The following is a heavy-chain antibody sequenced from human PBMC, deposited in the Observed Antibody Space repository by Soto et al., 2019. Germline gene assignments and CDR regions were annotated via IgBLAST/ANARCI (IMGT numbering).Heavy chain of an antibody. CDR3: ARAGFYDSSGYYFWLFDT. CDR1: GDSISSSNW. D-gene: IGHD3-22*01. V-gene: IGHV4-4*02. CDR2: IYHTGST. J-gene: IGHJ4*02. Sequence: QVQLQESGPGLVKPSGTLSLTCAVSGDSISSSNWWGWVRQPRGKGLEWIGEIYHTGSTKYNPSLKSRVTISVDEPKNHFSLRLSSVTAADTAVYYCARAGFYDSSGYYFWLFDTWGQGTLVTVSS.